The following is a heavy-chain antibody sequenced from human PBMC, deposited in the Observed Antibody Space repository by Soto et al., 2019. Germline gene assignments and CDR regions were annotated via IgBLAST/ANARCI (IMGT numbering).Heavy chain of an antibody. V-gene: IGHV4-34*01. CDR2: INDSGST. CDR3: ARERGRYCSGESCYPFGP. Sequence: QVQLQQGGAGLLKPSETLSLTCAVYGGAFRGYYWRWIRQPPGKGLEWLGEINDSGSTNYNPSLKSRITISLDTSKKEISLRLSSVTAADTAVYYCARERGRYCSGESCYPFGPWGQGALVTVSS. J-gene: IGHJ5*02. CDR1: GGAFRGYY. D-gene: IGHD2-15*01.